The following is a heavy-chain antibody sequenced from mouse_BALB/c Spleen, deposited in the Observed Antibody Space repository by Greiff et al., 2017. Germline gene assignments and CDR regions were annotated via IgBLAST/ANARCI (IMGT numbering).Heavy chain of an antibody. J-gene: IGHJ4*01. Sequence: LQQPGSELVRPGASVKLSCKASGYTFTSYWMHWVKQRPGQGLEWIGNIYPGSGSTNYDEKFKSKATLTVDTSSSTAYMQLSSLTSEDSAVYYCTRRSFYAMDYWGQGTSVTVSS. CDR3: TRRSFYAMDY. CDR2: IYPGSGST. CDR1: GYTFTSYW. V-gene: IGHV1S22*01.